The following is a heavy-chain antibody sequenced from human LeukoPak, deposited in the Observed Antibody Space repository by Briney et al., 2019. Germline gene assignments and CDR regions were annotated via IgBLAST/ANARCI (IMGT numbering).Heavy chain of an antibody. CDR3: ASLYYGAADY. D-gene: IGHD4-17*01. CDR1: GLTFNDYS. Sequence: GGSLRLSCAASGLTFNDYSMSWIRQAPGKGLEWVSYINSRGKTIYYADSVKGRFTISRDNAKSSLYLQMNSLRAEDTAVYYCASLYYGAADYWGQGTLVTVSS. J-gene: IGHJ4*02. CDR2: INSRGKTI. V-gene: IGHV3-11*01.